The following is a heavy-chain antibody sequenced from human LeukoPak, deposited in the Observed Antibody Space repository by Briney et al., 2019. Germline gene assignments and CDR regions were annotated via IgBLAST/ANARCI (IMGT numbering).Heavy chain of an antibody. Sequence: GSLRLSCAASGFTFSSYSMDWVRQAPGKGLEWVSAISGSGGSTYYADSVKGRFTISRDNSKNTLYLQMNSLRAEDTAVYYCAKPRSSGWCSYYFDYWGQGTLVTVSS. J-gene: IGHJ4*02. CDR1: GFTFSSYS. D-gene: IGHD6-19*01. CDR3: AKPRSSGWCSYYFDY. V-gene: IGHV3-23*01. CDR2: ISGSGGST.